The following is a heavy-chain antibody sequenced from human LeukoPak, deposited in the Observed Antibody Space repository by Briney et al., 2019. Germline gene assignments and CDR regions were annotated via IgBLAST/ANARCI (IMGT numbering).Heavy chain of an antibody. CDR2: INPNNGDT. CDR1: RYSFTGYF. V-gene: IGHV1-2*02. CDR3: VRELRGLGYCTNIGCQTYVY. D-gene: IGHD2-8*01. Sequence: GSLKVSCKTSRYSFTGYFIHSLRQAPGQGLEWMGRINPNNGDTNYGQKFQGRVIMTRDTSISTAYMQLSSLRSDDTALYYCVRELRGLGYCTNIGCQTYVYWGQGTQVIVSS. J-gene: IGHJ4*02.